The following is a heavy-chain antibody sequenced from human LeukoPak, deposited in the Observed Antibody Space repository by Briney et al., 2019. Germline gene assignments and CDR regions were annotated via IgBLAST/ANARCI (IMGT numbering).Heavy chain of an antibody. CDR2: INPNSGVT. CDR1: GYTFTGYN. J-gene: IGHJ3*02. Sequence: ASVKVSRKASGYTFTGYNLHWVRPAPRQGLEWLGWINPNSGVTKYAQKFQGRVTMTRDTSISTAYMEMSRLRSDDTAVYNCAREGHSDAFDIWGKGTMVTVAS. CDR3: AREGHSDAFDI. V-gene: IGHV1-2*02.